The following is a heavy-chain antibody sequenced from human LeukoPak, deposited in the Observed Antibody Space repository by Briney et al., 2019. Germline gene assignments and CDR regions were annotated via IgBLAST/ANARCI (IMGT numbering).Heavy chain of an antibody. CDR2: IYYSGST. CDR1: GGSISSFY. D-gene: IGHD3-22*01. Sequence: SETLSLTCTVSGGSISSFYWSWIRKPPGKGLEWLGYIYYSGSTNYSPSLKSRVTISVDTSKNQFSLKLTSVTAADTAVYHCARAGSGYSFDIWGQGTMVTVSS. CDR3: ARAGSGYSFDI. J-gene: IGHJ3*02. V-gene: IGHV4-59*01.